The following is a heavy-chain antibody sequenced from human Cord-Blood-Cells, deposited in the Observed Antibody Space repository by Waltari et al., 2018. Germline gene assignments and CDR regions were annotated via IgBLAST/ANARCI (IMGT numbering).Heavy chain of an antibody. V-gene: IGHV3-30*18. CDR3: AKGRGAFDI. CDR1: GFTFRSYC. D-gene: IGHD3-10*01. Sequence: QVQLVESGGGVVQPGRSLRLPCAASGFTFRSYCLHWVRQAPGKGLEWVAFISYDGSNKYYADSVKGRFTISRDNSKNTLYLQMNSLRAEDTAVYYCAKGRGAFDIWGQGTMVTVSS. J-gene: IGHJ3*02. CDR2: ISYDGSNK.